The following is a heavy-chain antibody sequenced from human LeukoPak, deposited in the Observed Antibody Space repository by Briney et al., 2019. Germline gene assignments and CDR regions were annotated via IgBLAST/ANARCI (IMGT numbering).Heavy chain of an antibody. D-gene: IGHD1-7*01. CDR2: INPNSGGT. CDR3: ARDTGTGTTSSNFDY. CDR1: GYTFTSYG. V-gene: IGHV1-2*04. Sequence: ASVKVSCKASGYTFTSYGISWVRQAPGQGLEWMGWINPNSGGTNYAQKFQGWVTMTRDTSISTAYMELSRLRSDDTAVYYCARDTGTGTTSSNFDYWGQGTLVTVSS. J-gene: IGHJ4*02.